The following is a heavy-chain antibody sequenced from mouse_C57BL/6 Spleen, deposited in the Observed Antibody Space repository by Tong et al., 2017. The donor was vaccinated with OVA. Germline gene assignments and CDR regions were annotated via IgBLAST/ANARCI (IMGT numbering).Heavy chain of an antibody. CDR1: EYEFPSHD. J-gene: IGHJ3*01. CDR2: INSDGGST. CDR3: ARAAIATGAWFAY. D-gene: IGHD6-1*01. Sequence: EVQLVESGGGLVQPGESLKLSCESNEYEFPSHDMSWVRKTPEKRLELVAAINSDGGSTYYPDTMERRFIISRDNTKKAQYLQMSSLRSEDTAWYYCARAAIATGAWFAYWGQGTLVTVSA. V-gene: IGHV5-2*01.